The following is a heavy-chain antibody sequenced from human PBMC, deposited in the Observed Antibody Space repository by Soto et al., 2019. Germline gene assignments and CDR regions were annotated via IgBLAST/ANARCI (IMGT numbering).Heavy chain of an antibody. CDR3: ARDAHYYDSSGYYYVFRGAFDI. Sequence: ASVKVSCKASGGTFSSYAISWVRQAPGQGLEWMGGIIPIFGTANYAQKFQGRVTITADKSTSTAYMELSSLRSEDTAVYYCARDAHYYDSSGYYYVFRGAFDIWGQGTMVTVSS. CDR1: GGTFSSYA. D-gene: IGHD3-22*01. V-gene: IGHV1-69*06. J-gene: IGHJ3*02. CDR2: IIPIFGTA.